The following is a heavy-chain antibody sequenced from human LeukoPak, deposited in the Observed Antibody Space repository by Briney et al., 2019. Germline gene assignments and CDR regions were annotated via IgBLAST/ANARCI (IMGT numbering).Heavy chain of an antibody. J-gene: IGHJ6*02. V-gene: IGHV1-2*02. Sequence: ASVKVSCKASGGTFSSYAISWVRQAPGQGLEWMGWINPNSGGTNYAQKFQGRVTMSRDTSISTAYMELSRLRSDDTAVYYCARGGADVWGQGTTVTVSS. CDR2: INPNSGGT. CDR3: ARGGADV. CDR1: GGTFSSYA.